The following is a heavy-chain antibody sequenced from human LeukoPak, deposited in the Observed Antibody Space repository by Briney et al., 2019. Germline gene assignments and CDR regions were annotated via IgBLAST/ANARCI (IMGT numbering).Heavy chain of an antibody. CDR2: MSYDGSNK. J-gene: IGHJ5*02. CDR1: GFTFNKFT. Sequence: GGSLRLSCAASGFTFNKFTMHWVRQAPGKGLEWVAVMSYDGSNKNYADSVKGRFTISRDNSRNTLYLQMISLRAEDTAEYYCAKSPFVFDILTAYFAAWGQGTLVTVSS. CDR3: AKSPFVFDILTAYFAA. D-gene: IGHD3-9*01. V-gene: IGHV3-30*04.